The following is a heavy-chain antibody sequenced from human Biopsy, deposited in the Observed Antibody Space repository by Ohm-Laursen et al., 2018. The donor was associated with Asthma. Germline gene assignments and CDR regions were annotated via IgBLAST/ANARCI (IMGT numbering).Heavy chain of an antibody. J-gene: IGHJ4*02. D-gene: IGHD3-16*02. V-gene: IGHV3-30*04. CDR1: GFTFSTYA. Sequence: SLRLSCSASGFTFSTYAMHWVRQAPGKGLEWVAVISYDGSNKYYADSVKGRFTISRDNSKNTLYLQMNSLRAEDTAVYYCARDLHTTNHLGELSEGFDYWGQGTLVTVSS. CDR2: ISYDGSNK. CDR3: ARDLHTTNHLGELSEGFDY.